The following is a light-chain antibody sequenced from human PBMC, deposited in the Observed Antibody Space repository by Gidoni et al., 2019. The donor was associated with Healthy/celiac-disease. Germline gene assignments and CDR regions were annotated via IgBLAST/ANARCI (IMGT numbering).Light chain of an antibody. Sequence: DIQMTQSPSSLSASVADRVTITCRASQSISSYLNWYQQKPGKAPKLLIYAASSLQSGVPSRFSGSGSGTDFTLTISSLQPEDFATYYCQQSYSTPLTFXGXTKVEIK. CDR2: AAS. CDR1: QSISSY. J-gene: IGKJ4*01. CDR3: QQSYSTPLT. V-gene: IGKV1-39*01.